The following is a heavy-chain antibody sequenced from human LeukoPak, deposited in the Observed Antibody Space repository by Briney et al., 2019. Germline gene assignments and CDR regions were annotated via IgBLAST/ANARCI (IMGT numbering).Heavy chain of an antibody. Sequence: PSETLSLTCSVSGGSISSYYWSWIRQPPEKGLEWIGYIYYSGSTNYNPSLKSRVTISVDTSKNQFSLKLSSVTAADTAVYYCARDLYTGFDPWGQGTLVTVSS. V-gene: IGHV4-59*12. D-gene: IGHD2-2*02. CDR1: GGSISSYY. CDR2: IYYSGST. CDR3: ARDLYTGFDP. J-gene: IGHJ5*02.